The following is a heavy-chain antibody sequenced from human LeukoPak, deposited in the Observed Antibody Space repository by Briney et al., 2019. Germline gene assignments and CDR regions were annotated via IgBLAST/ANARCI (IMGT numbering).Heavy chain of an antibody. V-gene: IGHV4-59*01. J-gene: IGHJ5*02. Sequence: RPSETLSLTCTVSGGSISSYYWSWIRQPPVKGLEWIGYIYYSGSTNYNPSLKSRVTISVDTSKNQFSLKLSSVAAADTAVYYCARVVVVAATQWFDPWGQGTLVTVSS. D-gene: IGHD2-15*01. CDR1: GGSISSYY. CDR3: ARVVVVAATQWFDP. CDR2: IYYSGST.